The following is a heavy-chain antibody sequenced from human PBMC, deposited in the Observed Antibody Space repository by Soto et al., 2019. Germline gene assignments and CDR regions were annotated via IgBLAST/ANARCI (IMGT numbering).Heavy chain of an antibody. CDR1: GYTFTSYG. Sequence: QVQLVQSGAEVKKPGASVKVSCKASGYTFTSYGISWVRQAPGQGLEWVGWISGYDGNTDYAHKFRGRVTMTTDTSTNTAYMDLRSLRSDDTAVYYRARHNSQWPNWFDPRGQGTPVTVSS. V-gene: IGHV1-18*01. J-gene: IGHJ5*02. D-gene: IGHD1-1*01. CDR2: ISGYDGNT. CDR3: ARHNSQWPNWFDP.